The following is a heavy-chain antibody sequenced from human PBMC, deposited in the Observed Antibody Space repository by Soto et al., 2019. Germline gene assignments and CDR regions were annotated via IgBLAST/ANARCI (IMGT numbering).Heavy chain of an antibody. CDR1: GFTFGDYA. D-gene: IGHD1-7*01. CDR2: IRSKAYGGTT. Sequence: PGGSLRLSCTASGFTFGDYAMSWFRQAPGKGLEWVGFIRSKAYGGTTEYAASVKGRFTISRDDSKSIAYLQMDSLKTEDTAVYYCTRVKAYNWNYRSSYYSDYWGQGTLVTVSS. V-gene: IGHV3-49*03. CDR3: TRVKAYNWNYRSSYYSDY. J-gene: IGHJ4*02.